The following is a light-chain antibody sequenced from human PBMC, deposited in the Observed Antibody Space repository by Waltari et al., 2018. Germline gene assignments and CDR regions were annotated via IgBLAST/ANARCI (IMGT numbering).Light chain of an antibody. CDR1: QSVGIF. CDR3: QQRSNWPPLT. Sequence: EIVLTQSPVPLSLSLGERPTLSCRASQSVGIFLAWYKQKRGQAPRLLIYDASNRATGIPARFSGSGSGTDFTLTISGLEPEDFAVYYCQQRSNWPPLTFGGGTKVEIK. CDR2: DAS. V-gene: IGKV3-11*01. J-gene: IGKJ4*01.